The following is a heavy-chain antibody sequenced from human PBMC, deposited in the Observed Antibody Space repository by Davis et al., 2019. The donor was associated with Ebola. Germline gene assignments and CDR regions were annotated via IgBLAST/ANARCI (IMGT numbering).Heavy chain of an antibody. D-gene: IGHD1-26*01. V-gene: IGHV4-39*01. CDR2: INYSGTT. CDR1: GGSISSSTNY. CDR3: VGIVDYSRWFDP. J-gene: IGHJ5*02. Sequence: SETLSLTCTVSGGSISSSTNYWGWIRQPPGKELEWIATINYSGTTYFNPSLKSRVTISLDTSKNQFSLKMSSVTAADTAVYYCVGIVDYSRWFDPWGQGTLLTVSS.